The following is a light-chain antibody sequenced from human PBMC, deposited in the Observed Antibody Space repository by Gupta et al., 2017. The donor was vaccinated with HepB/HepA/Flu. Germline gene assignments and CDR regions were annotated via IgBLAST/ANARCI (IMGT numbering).Light chain of an antibody. V-gene: IGLV2-14*03. CDR2: DVT. J-gene: IGLJ1*01. CDR1: SSDVGGFNY. Sequence: QSALTQPASVSGSPGQSITISCTGTSSDVGGFNYVPWYQQHPGKAPKVMIFDVTNRPAGVSNRFSGSKSGNTASLTISGLQADDEADYYCSSYTISGTLVFGTGTKVTVL. CDR3: SSYTISGTLV.